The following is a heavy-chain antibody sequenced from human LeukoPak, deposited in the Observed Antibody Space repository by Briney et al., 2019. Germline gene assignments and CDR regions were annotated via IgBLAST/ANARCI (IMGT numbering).Heavy chain of an antibody. CDR2: INEGGNVK. Sequence: WGSLRLSCAASGFTFSAYWMTWVRQAPGKGLEWVANINEGGNVKFYVDSVKGRFTISRDNTKISLHLQMYSLRAEDTAVYYCARVGKNGWDFDHWGQGTLVTVSS. CDR1: GFTFSAYW. J-gene: IGHJ4*02. D-gene: IGHD6-19*01. CDR3: ARVGKNGWDFDH. V-gene: IGHV3-7*01.